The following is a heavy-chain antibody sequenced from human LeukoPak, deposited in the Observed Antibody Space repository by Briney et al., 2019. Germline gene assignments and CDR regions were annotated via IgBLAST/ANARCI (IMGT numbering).Heavy chain of an antibody. D-gene: IGHD4-17*01. CDR2: INPNSGGT. V-gene: IGHV1-2*02. J-gene: IGHJ5*02. Sequence: GASVKVSCKASGYTFTGYYMHWVRQAPGQGLEWMGWINPNSGGTNYAQKFQGRVTMTRDTSISTAYMELSRLRSDDTAVYYCARDREQHDYGDYGWFDPWGQGTLVTVSS. CDR3: ARDREQHDYGDYGWFDP. CDR1: GYTFTGYY.